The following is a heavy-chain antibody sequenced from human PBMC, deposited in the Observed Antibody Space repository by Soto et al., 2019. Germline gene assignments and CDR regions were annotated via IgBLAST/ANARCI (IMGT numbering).Heavy chain of an antibody. Sequence: GAPVKVSCQASGFTFYSYGISWVRQAPGQGLEWMGWISAYNGNTNYAQKFQGRVTMTTDTSTSTAYMELRSLRSDDTAVYYCASGDYGVDYWGQGTLVTVSS. CDR3: ASGDYGVDY. V-gene: IGHV1-18*01. J-gene: IGHJ4*02. CDR2: ISAYNGNT. CDR1: GFTFYSYG. D-gene: IGHD4-17*01.